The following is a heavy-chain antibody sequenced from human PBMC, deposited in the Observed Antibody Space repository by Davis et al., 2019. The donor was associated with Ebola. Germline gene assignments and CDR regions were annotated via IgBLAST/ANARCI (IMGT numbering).Heavy chain of an antibody. J-gene: IGHJ6*02. CDR2: INSDGSST. Sequence: HTGGSLRLSCAASGFTFSSYWMHWVRQAPGKGLVWVSRINSDGSSTSYADSVKGRFTISRDNSKNTLYLQMNSLRAEDTAVYYCARELNYDFWSGTIIYYYYGMDVWGQGTTVTVSS. CDR1: GFTFSSYW. CDR3: ARELNYDFWSGTIIYYYYGMDV. D-gene: IGHD3-3*01. V-gene: IGHV3-74*01.